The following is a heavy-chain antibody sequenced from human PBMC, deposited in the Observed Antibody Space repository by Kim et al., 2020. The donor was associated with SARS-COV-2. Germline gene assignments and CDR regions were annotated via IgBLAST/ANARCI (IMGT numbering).Heavy chain of an antibody. CDR3: ARVTHYQLLSGYYYGMDV. J-gene: IGHJ6*02. CDR2: INPNSGGT. D-gene: IGHD2-2*01. Sequence: ASVKVSCKASGYTFTGYYMHWVRQAPGQGLEWMGRINPNSGGTNYAQKFQGRVTMTRDTSISTAYMELSRLRSDDTAVYYCARVTHYQLLSGYYYGMDVWGQGTTVTVSS. CDR1: GYTFTGYY. V-gene: IGHV1-2*06.